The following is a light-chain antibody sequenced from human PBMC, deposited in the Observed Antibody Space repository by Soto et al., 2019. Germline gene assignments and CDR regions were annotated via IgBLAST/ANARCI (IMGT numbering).Light chain of an antibody. CDR3: QQYNNWPPA. J-gene: IGKJ1*01. V-gene: IGKV3-15*01. CDR1: ETVRSN. Sequence: RVMTQSPDTLSVSPRERATLSFRASETVRSNLAWHQQKPGQAPRLLIYAASTRATGIPARFSGSGSGTEFTLTISSLQSEDFAVYYCQQYNNWPPAFGQGTKVDIK. CDR2: AAS.